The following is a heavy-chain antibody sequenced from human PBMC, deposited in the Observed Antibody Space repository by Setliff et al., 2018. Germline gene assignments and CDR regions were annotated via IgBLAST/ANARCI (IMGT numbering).Heavy chain of an antibody. CDR1: GGSISSSSYY. Sequence: KTSETLSLTCTVSGGSISSSSYYWGWIRQPPGKGLEWIGSIYYSGSTYYNPSLKSRVTISVDTSKNQFSLKLNSVTAADTAVYYCARQKNYYDYVWGSYRYYPFDYWGQGTLVTVSS. CDR3: ARQKNYYDYVWGSYRYYPFDY. V-gene: IGHV4-39*01. D-gene: IGHD3-16*02. CDR2: IYYSGST. J-gene: IGHJ4*02.